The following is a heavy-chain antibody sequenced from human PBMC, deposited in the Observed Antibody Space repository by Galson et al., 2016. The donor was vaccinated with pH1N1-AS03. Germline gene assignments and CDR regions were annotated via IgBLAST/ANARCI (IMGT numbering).Heavy chain of an antibody. CDR1: GYKFTNYG. V-gene: IGHV1-18*04. CDR3: ARDDGALYYYYGLDV. D-gene: IGHD4-17*01. J-gene: IGHJ6*02. CDR2: ISGYNGNT. Sequence: SVKVSCKASGYKFTNYGFNWVRQAPGQGLEWMGWISGYNGNTNYAQSLQGRVTMTTDTSTSTAYMELRSLRSDDTAVYYCARDDGALYYYYGLDVWGQGTTVTVPS.